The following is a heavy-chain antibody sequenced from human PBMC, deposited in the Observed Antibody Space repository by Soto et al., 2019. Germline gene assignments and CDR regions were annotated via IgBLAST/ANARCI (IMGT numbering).Heavy chain of an antibody. CDR3: ARDALMSETGGMDV. J-gene: IGHJ6*04. CDR2: IIPSGGST. V-gene: IGHV1-46*01. Sequence: ASVKVSCKAPAYTFTSYYMHWVRQAPGQGLEWMGIIIPSGGSTSYAQKFQGRVTMTRDTSTSTVCMELSSMSSEDTAVYYCARDALMSETGGMDVGGKGTTVTVSS. CDR1: AYTFTSYY.